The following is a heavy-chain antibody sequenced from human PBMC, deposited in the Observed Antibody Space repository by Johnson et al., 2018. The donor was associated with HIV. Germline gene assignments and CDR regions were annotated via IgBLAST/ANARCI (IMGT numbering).Heavy chain of an antibody. CDR3: ARDRHDSSGYYWSMGDAFDI. D-gene: IGHD3-22*01. CDR2: IYSGGST. J-gene: IGHJ3*02. CDR1: GFTVSSNY. V-gene: IGHV3-66*01. Sequence: VQLVESGGGLVQPGGSLRLSCAASGFTVSSNYMNWVRQAPGKGLEWVSIIYSGGSTYYADSVKGRFTISRDNSKNTLYLQMNSLRAEDTAVYYCARDRHDSSGYYWSMGDAFDIWGQGTMVTVSS.